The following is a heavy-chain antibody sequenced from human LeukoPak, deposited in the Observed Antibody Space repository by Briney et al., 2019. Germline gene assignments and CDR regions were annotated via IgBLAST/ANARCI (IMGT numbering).Heavy chain of an antibody. CDR3: ARVPRVTAYLRFDP. CDR2: IYYSGNT. J-gene: IGHJ5*02. CDR1: GGSITSGGSY. Sequence: SQTLSLTCIVSGGSITSGGSYWSSIRQPPGKGLEWIGYIYYSGNTWYNPSLESRITISIDTSNNQFSLRLSSVTAADTAVYYCARVPRVTAYLRFDPWGQGTLVTVSS. V-gene: IGHV4-31*03. D-gene: IGHD2-21*02.